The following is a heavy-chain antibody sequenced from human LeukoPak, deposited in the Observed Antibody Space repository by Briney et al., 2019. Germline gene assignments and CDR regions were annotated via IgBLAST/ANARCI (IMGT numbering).Heavy chain of an antibody. CDR2: IYYTGST. CDR1: GGSITSSSHY. D-gene: IGHD4/OR15-4a*01. V-gene: IGHV4-39*07. J-gene: IGHJ4*02. CDR3: ARMYGGNLHFDY. Sequence: PSETLSLACTVSGGSITSSSHYWGWIRQPPGRGLEWIGSIYYTGSTYYNPSLKSRVTISVETSTNQFSLKLSSVTAADTAVYYCARMYGGNLHFDYWGQGTLVTVSS.